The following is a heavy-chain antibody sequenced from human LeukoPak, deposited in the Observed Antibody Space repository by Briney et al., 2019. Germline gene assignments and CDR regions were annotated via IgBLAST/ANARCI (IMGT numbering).Heavy chain of an antibody. Sequence: GGSLRLSCVVSGIPFSDYYMNWIRQAPGKGLEWISYISSSGSYTYYADSVKGRFTISRDKAKSELYLHLNSLRLEDTAVYYCAAGTAADFWGQGTLVTVSS. D-gene: IGHD6-13*01. J-gene: IGHJ4*02. V-gene: IGHV3-11*03. CDR2: ISSSGSYT. CDR1: GIPFSDYY. CDR3: AAGTAADF.